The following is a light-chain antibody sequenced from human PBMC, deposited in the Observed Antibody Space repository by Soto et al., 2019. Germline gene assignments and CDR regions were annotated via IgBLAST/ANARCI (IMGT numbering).Light chain of an antibody. V-gene: IGKV3-15*01. CDR1: QSVSDK. Sequence: EIVMTQSPATLSVSPGERATLSCRASQSVSDKLAWYQQKRGQAPRLLIYGASTRATGLPDRFSGSGSGTDFTLTISRLEPEDFAVYYCQQRGGSPPTWTFGQGTKV. CDR2: GAS. J-gene: IGKJ1*01. CDR3: QQRGGSPPTWT.